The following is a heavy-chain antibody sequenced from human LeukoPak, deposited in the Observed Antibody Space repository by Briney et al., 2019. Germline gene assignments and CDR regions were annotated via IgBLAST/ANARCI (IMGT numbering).Heavy chain of an antibody. CDR1: GYTFTGYY. CDR2: INPNSGGT. D-gene: IGHD6-13*01. CDR3: ARTLIEELVLAFDI. J-gene: IGHJ3*02. V-gene: IGHV1-2*02. Sequence: GASVKVSCKASGYTFTGYYMHWVRQAPGQGLEWMGWINPNSGGTNYAQKFQGRVTMTRDTSTSTAYMELSRLRSDDTAVYYCARTLIEELVLAFDIWGQGTMVTVSS.